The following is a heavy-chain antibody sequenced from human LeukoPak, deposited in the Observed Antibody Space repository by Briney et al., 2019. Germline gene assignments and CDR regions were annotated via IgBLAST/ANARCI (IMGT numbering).Heavy chain of an antibody. CDR1: GVTFSSYW. CDR3: AKHYDFWSGYGSNWFDP. D-gene: IGHD3-3*01. CDR2: IKEDGSEK. Sequence: HPGGSLRLSCAASGVTFSSYWMSWVRQAPGKGLEWVTNIKEDGSEKYYVDSVKGRFTISRGNAKNSLYLQMNSLRAEDTAVYYSAKHYDFWSGYGSNWFDPWGQGILVTVSS. V-gene: IGHV3-7*01. J-gene: IGHJ5*02.